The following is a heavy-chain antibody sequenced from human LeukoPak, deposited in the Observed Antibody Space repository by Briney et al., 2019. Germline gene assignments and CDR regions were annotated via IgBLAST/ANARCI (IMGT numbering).Heavy chain of an antibody. CDR3: ARGPVAAAGTFWFDP. D-gene: IGHD6-13*01. J-gene: IGHJ5*02. CDR1: GGTFSSYA. CDR2: IIPIFGTA. V-gene: IGHV1-69*13. Sequence: GASVKVSCKASGGTFSSYAISWVRQAPGQGLEWMGGIIPIFGTANYAQKFQGRVTITADESTSTAYMELSSLRSEDTAVYYCARGPVAAAGTFWFDPWGQGTLVTVSS.